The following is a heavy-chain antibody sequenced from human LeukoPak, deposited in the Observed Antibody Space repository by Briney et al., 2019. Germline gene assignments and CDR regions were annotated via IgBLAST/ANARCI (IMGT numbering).Heavy chain of an antibody. CDR2: IIPILGIE. CDR1: GGTFSSYA. Sequence: ASVKVSCKASGGTFSSYAISWVRQAPGQGLEWMGRIIPILGIENYAQKFQGRVTITADKSTSTAYMELSSLRSEDTAVYYCATIFNPHYFDYWGQGTLVTVSS. J-gene: IGHJ4*02. CDR3: ATIFNPHYFDY. V-gene: IGHV1-69*04.